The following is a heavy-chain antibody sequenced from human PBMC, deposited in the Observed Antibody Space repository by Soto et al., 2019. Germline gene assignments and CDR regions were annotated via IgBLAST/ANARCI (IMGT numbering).Heavy chain of an antibody. CDR3: ARDRGCSGGICYRDLGY. Sequence: EVQLVESGGGLVQPGGSLRLSCAASGFTFSTYSMSWVRQAPGKGLEWVSYISSISNTIYYADSVKGRFTISRDNAKNSMYPHMNSLSAEDTAVYYCARDRGCSGGICYRDLGYWGQGTLVTVSS. J-gene: IGHJ4*02. V-gene: IGHV3-48*01. CDR2: ISSISNTI. CDR1: GFTFSTYS. D-gene: IGHD2-15*01.